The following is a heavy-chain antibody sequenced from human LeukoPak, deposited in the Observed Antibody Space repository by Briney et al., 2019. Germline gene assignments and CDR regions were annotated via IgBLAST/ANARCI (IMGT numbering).Heavy chain of an antibody. J-gene: IGHJ5*02. CDR3: ARRGTVTHGVWFDP. D-gene: IGHD4-17*01. CDR1: GGSISSYY. V-gene: IGHV4-59*01. Sequence: SETLSLTCTVSGGSISSYYWSWIRQLPGKGLEWIGYIYYSGSTNYSPSLKSRVTISVDTSKNQFSLKLSSVTAADTAVYYCARRGTVTHGVWFDPWGQGTLVTVSS. CDR2: IYYSGST.